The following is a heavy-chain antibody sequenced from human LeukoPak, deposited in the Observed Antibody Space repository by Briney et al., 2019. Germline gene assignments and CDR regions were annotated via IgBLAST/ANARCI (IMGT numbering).Heavy chain of an antibody. D-gene: IGHD2-2*01. V-gene: IGHV3-7*01. Sequence: GGSLRLSCAASGFTFSGYWMSWVRQAPGKGLEWVANIKQDESEKYYVDSVKGRFTISRDNAKNSLYLQMNSLRAEDTAVYYCARGRYCSSTRCYFDYWGQGTLATVSS. J-gene: IGHJ4*02. CDR1: GFTFSGYW. CDR3: ARGRYCSSTRCYFDY. CDR2: IKQDESEK.